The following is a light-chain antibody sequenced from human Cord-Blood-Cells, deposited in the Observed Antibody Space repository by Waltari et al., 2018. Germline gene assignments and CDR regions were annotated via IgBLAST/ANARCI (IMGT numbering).Light chain of an antibody. CDR2: RNN. J-gene: IGLJ3*02. V-gene: IGLV1-47*01. Sequence: QSVLTQPPSASGPPGQRVTISCPGSSSNIGRNYVYWYQQLPGTAPKLLIYRNNQRPSGVPDRFSGSKSGTSASLAISGLRSEDEADYYCAAWDDSLSGWVFGGGTKLTVL. CDR1: SSNIGRNY. CDR3: AAWDDSLSGWV.